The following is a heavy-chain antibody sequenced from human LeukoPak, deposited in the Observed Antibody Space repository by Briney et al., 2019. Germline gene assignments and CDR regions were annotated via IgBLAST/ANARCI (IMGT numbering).Heavy chain of an antibody. CDR1: GGSFSGYY. J-gene: IGHJ4*02. D-gene: IGHD3-10*01. V-gene: IGHV4-34*01. CDR3: AREPTMVRGVMFDY. CDR2: INHSGST. Sequence: SETLSLTCAVYGGSFSGYYWSWIRQPPGKGLEWIGEINHSGSTNYNPSLKSRVTISVDTSKNQFSLKLSSVTAADTAVYYCAREPTMVRGVMFDYWGQGTLVTVSS.